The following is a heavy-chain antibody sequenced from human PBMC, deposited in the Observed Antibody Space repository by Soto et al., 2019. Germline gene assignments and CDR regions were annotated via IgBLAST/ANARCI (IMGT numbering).Heavy chain of an antibody. J-gene: IGHJ4*02. CDR2: IIPIFGTA. D-gene: IGHD3-22*01. CDR1: GGSLSSYS. CDR3: AREVNYYDSSGSPRAFDY. V-gene: IGHV1-69*13. Sequence: SVKVSCKESGGSLSSYSSCWVRQAPGQGLEWMGGIIPIFGTANYAQKFQGRVTITADESTSTAYMELSSLRSEDTAVYYCAREVNYYDSSGSPRAFDYWGQGTLVTVSS.